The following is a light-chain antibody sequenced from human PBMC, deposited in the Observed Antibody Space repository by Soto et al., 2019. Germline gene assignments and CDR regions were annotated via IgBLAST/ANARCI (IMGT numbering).Light chain of an antibody. CDR3: QQSYSNPRT. CDR1: QSISNY. Sequence: DIQMTQSPSTLSGSVGDRVTITCRASQSISNYLNWYQQKPGKAPNLLIYAASSLQSGVPSRFSGSGSGTDFTLTISSLQPEDFATYYCQQSYSNPRTFGQGTKVDIK. V-gene: IGKV1-39*01. CDR2: AAS. J-gene: IGKJ1*01.